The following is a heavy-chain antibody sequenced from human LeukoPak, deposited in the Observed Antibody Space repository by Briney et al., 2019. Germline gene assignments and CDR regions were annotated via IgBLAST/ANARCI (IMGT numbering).Heavy chain of an antibody. CDR2: IYYSGST. CDR3: ASLYGDYGGNWFDP. J-gene: IGHJ5*02. D-gene: IGHD4-17*01. Sequence: SETLSLTCTVSGGSISSYYWSWIRQPPGKGLEWIGYIYYSGSTNYNPSLKSRVTISVDTSKNQFSLKLSSVTAADTAVYYCASLYGDYGGNWFDPWGQGTLVTVSS. V-gene: IGHV4-59*08. CDR1: GGSISSYY.